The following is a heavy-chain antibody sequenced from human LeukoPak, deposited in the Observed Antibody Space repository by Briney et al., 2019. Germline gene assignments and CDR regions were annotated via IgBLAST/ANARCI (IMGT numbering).Heavy chain of an antibody. D-gene: IGHD3-10*01. V-gene: IGHV4-59*12. CDR3: AKADLPVRSPYNWFDP. CDR2: IYSSGSA. Sequence: SETLSLTCNVSGGSISSYYWSWIRQPPGKGLEWIGDIYSSGSASYNPSLQSRLLISIDTSKNHFSLELSSVTAADTAVYFCAKADLPVRSPYNWFDPWGQGTLVTVSS. CDR1: GGSISSYY. J-gene: IGHJ5*02.